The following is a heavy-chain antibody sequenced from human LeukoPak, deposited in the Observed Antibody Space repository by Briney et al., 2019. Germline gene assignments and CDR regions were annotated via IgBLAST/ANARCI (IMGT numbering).Heavy chain of an antibody. D-gene: IGHD3-3*01. CDR2: INPSGGST. V-gene: IGHV1-46*01. Sequence: ASVKVSCKASGYTFTSYYMHWVRQAPGQGLEWMGIINPSGGSTSYAQKFQGRVTMTRDTSTSTVYMELSSLRSEDTAVYYCARPDDYDFWSGYPEYFQHWGQGTLVTVSS. CDR3: ARPDDYDFWSGYPEYFQH. J-gene: IGHJ1*01. CDR1: GYTFTSYY.